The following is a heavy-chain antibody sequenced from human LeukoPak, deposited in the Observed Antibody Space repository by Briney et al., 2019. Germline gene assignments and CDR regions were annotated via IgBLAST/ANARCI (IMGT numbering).Heavy chain of an antibody. D-gene: IGHD1/OR15-1a*01. Sequence: GGSLRLSCAASGFTFSSYGMHWVRQAPGKGLEWVAVISYDGSNKYYADSVKGRFTISRDNSKNTLYLQMNSLRAEDTAVYYCARRTTDFDYWGQGTLVTVSS. CDR1: GFTFSSYG. CDR2: ISYDGSNK. CDR3: ARRTTDFDY. V-gene: IGHV3-30*03. J-gene: IGHJ4*02.